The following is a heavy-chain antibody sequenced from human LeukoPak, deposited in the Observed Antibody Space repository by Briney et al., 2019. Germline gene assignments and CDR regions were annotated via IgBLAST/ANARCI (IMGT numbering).Heavy chain of an antibody. V-gene: IGHV4-61*09. D-gene: IGHD3/OR15-3a*01. CDR1: GGSINSGSYY. J-gene: IGHJ4*02. CDR3: ARGIVGSRDFYFRYYFDY. Sequence: SETLSLTCTVSGGSINSGSYYWSWIRQPAGKGLEWMGHFYTSGHTSYNPSLKSRVTISVDTSKNQFSLKLNSVTAADTAVYFCARGIVGSRDFYFRYYFDYWGQGTLVTVSS. CDR2: FYTSGHT.